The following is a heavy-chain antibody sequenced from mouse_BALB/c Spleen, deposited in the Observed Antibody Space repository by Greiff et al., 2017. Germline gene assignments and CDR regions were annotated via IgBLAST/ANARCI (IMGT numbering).Heavy chain of an antibody. CDR1: GFTFTDYY. CDR2: IRNKANGYTT. Sequence: EVKVIESGGGLVQPGGSLRLSCATSGFTFTDYYMSWVRQPPGKALEWLGFIRNKANGYTTEYSASVKGRFTISRDNSQSILYLQMNTLRAEDSATYYCAREDYGYYFDYWGQGTTLTVSS. CDR3: AREDYGYYFDY. J-gene: IGHJ2*01. V-gene: IGHV7-3*02. D-gene: IGHD1-1*01.